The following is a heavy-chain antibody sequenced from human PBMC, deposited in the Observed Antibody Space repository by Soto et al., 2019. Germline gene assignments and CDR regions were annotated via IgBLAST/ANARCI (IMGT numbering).Heavy chain of an antibody. D-gene: IGHD5-12*01. CDR1: GASISSNGSY. CDR3: ATGAGWLQLYRLV. CDR2: IFYSVTP. V-gene: IGHV4-39*02. J-gene: IGHJ4*02. Sequence: PSESLWLTCTVSGASISSNGSYWGWIRQTPGKGLGWRGSIFYSVTPHYNPSLRSRLSISVDTPKNVCSLKLSSLTAADTAIYYGATGAGWLQLYRLVWGQGTLVTVSS.